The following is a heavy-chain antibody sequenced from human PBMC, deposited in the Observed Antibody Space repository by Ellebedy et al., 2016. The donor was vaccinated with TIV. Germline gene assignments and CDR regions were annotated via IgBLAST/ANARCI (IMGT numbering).Heavy chain of an antibody. J-gene: IGHJ6*04. CDR1: GYSFTSYW. CDR3: ARHVKADDYGDYDSGMDV. Sequence: GGSLRLXXTGSGYSFTSYWISWVRQMPGKGLEWMGRIDPSDSYTNYSPSFQGHVTISADKSISTAYLQWSSLKASDTAMYHCARHVKADDYGDYDSGMDVWGKGPPVTVSS. V-gene: IGHV5-10-1*01. CDR2: IDPSDSYT. D-gene: IGHD4-17*01.